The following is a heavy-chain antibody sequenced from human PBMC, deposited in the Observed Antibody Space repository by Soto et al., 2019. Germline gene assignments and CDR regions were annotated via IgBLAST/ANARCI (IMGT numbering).Heavy chain of an antibody. D-gene: IGHD6-13*01. CDR1: GFTFSNFA. J-gene: IGHJ6*03. CDR2: ITGSTGTT. V-gene: IGHV3-23*01. CDR3: AKDTSSSPYYMDV. Sequence: EVQVLESGGGSVQPGGSLRLSCAASGFTFSNFAMSWVRHAPGKGLEWVSEITGSTGTTYYADSVRGRFIISRDNSQXXXXXXXXXXXXEDTAVYYCAKDTSSSPYYMDVWGKGTTVTVSS.